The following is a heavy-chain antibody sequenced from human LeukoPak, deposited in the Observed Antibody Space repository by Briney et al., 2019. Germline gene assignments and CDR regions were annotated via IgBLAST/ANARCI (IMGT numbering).Heavy chain of an antibody. CDR3: AKGPRYCSGGSCDLSQDC. D-gene: IGHD2-15*01. J-gene: IGHJ4*02. V-gene: IGHV3-30*18. Sequence: GRSLRLSCAASGFTFSSYGMHWVRQAPGKGLEWVAAISYDGSNKYYADSVKGRFSRDNSKNTLYLQMNSLRAEDTAVYYCAKGPRYCSGGSCDLSQDCWGQGTLVTVSS. CDR2: ISYDGSNK. CDR1: GFTFSSYG.